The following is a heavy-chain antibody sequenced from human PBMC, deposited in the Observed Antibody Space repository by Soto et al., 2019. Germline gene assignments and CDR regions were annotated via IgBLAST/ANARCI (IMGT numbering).Heavy chain of an antibody. CDR3: ARDYDFWSGLSPTCWFDP. CDR1: GYTFTSYA. Sequence: ASVKVSCKASGYTFTSYAMHWVRQAPGQRLEWMGWINAGNGNTKYSQKFQGRVTITRDTSASTAYMELSSVRSEDTAVYYCARDYDFWSGLSPTCWFDPWGQGTLVTVSS. J-gene: IGHJ5*02. D-gene: IGHD3-3*01. CDR2: INAGNGNT. V-gene: IGHV1-3*01.